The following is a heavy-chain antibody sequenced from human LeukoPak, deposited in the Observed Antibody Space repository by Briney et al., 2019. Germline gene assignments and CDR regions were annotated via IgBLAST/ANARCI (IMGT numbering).Heavy chain of an antibody. CDR3: ARDPQQLYYFDY. D-gene: IGHD6-13*01. CDR1: GFTFGSYA. J-gene: IGHJ4*02. V-gene: IGHV3-30-3*01. Sequence: GGSLRLSCAASGFTFGSYAMHWVRQAPGKGLEWVAVISYDGSNKYYADSVKGRFTISRDNSKNTLYLQMNSLRAEDTAVYYCARDPQQLYYFDYWGQGTLVTVSS. CDR2: ISYDGSNK.